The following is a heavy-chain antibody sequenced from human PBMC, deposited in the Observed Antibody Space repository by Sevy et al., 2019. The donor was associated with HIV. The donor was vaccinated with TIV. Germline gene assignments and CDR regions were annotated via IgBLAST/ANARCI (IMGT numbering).Heavy chain of an antibody. Sequence: GGSLRLSCAASGFTFSSYAMHWVRQAPGKGLEWVAVISYDGSNKYYADSVKGRFTISRDNSKNTLYLQMNSLRAVDTAVYYCARVKSVVVTALRPYYYGMDVWGQGTTVTVSS. CDR3: ARVKSVVVTALRPYYYGMDV. CDR2: ISYDGSNK. V-gene: IGHV3-30-3*01. D-gene: IGHD2-21*02. J-gene: IGHJ6*02. CDR1: GFTFSSYA.